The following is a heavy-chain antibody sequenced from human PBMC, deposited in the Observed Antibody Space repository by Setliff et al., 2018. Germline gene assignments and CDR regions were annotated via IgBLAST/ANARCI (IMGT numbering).Heavy chain of an antibody. CDR3: AADYYDSSGYGY. CDR1: GYTFTSYG. CDR2: MNPNSGNT. D-gene: IGHD3-22*01. Sequence: ASVKVSCKASGYTFTSYGISWVRQATGQGLEWMGWMNPNSGNTGYAQKFQGRVTITRNASISTAYMELSSLRSEDTAVYYCAADYYDSSGYGYWGQGTLVTVSS. J-gene: IGHJ4*02. V-gene: IGHV1-8*03.